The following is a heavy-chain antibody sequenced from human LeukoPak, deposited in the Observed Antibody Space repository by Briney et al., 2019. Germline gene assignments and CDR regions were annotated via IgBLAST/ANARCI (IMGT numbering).Heavy chain of an antibody. J-gene: IGHJ4*02. V-gene: IGHV4-34*01. CDR2: INHSGCT. D-gene: IGHD3-10*01. Sequence: SETLSLTCAVYGGSFSGYYWSWIRQPPGKGLEWIGEINHSGCTNYNPSLKSRVTISVDTSKNQFSLKLSSVTAADTAVYYCARGTYYYGSGSYNFDYWGQGTLVTVSS. CDR3: ARGTYYYGSGSYNFDY. CDR1: GGSFSGYY.